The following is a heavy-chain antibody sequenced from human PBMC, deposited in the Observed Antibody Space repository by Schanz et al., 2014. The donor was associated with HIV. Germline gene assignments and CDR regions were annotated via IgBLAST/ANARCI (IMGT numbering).Heavy chain of an antibody. Sequence: QMQLVESGGGVVQPGRSLRLSCVASGFSFRTFGMHWVRQAPGKGLEWVALIPYDGNNDFYADSVKGRFTMSRDNSKNTLYLQMNSLRVDDTAVYYCAKDRNYYDNRYLGKGNYYYYYGMDVWGQGTTVTVSS. CDR1: GFSFRTFG. CDR2: IPYDGNND. J-gene: IGHJ6*02. V-gene: IGHV3-30*18. CDR3: AKDRNYYDNRYLGKGNYYYYYGMDV. D-gene: IGHD3-22*01.